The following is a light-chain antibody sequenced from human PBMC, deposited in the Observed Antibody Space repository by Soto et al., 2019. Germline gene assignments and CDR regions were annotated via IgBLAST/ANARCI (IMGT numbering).Light chain of an antibody. J-gene: IGKJ1*01. Sequence: EIVLSQSPATLSLSPGQEATLSCRASQGVSSYLAWYQHKPGQAPRLLFYDASNRATGIPARFSASGSGTDFTLTISRLEPEDFAVYYCQHFVNSLTWTFGQGTKVDIK. CDR1: QGVSSY. V-gene: IGKV3D-11*01. CDR2: DAS. CDR3: QHFVNSLTWT.